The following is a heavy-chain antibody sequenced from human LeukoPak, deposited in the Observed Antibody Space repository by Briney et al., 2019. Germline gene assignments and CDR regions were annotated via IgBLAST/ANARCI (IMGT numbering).Heavy chain of an antibody. V-gene: IGHV4-34*01. CDR2: INHSGST. Sequence: SETLSLTCAVYGGSFSGYYWSWIRQPPGKGLEWIREINHSGSTNYNPSLKSRVTISVDTSKNQFSLKLSSVTAADTAVYYCARVSMIVSYWGQGTLVTVSS. CDR1: GGSFSGYY. CDR3: ARVSMIVSY. J-gene: IGHJ4*02. D-gene: IGHD3-22*01.